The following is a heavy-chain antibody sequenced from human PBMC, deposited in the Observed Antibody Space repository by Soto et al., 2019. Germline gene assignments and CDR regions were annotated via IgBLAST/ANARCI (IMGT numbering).Heavy chain of an antibody. D-gene: IGHD4-17*01. CDR1: GFTFSSYS. CDR3: ARRPYGRYYFDY. J-gene: IGHJ4*02. Sequence: EVQLVESGGGLVKPGGSLRLSCAASGFTFSSYSMNWVRQAPGKGLEWVSSISSSSSYIYYADSVKGRFTISRDNPKNSLYLQVNRLRAEATAVYYCARRPYGRYYFDYWGQGTLVTVCS. V-gene: IGHV3-21*01. CDR2: ISSSSSYI.